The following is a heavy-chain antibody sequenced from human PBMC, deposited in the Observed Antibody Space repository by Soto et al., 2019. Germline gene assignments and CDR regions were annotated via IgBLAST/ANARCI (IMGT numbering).Heavy chain of an antibody. Sequence: SETLSLTCTVSGGSISSSSYYWGWIRQPPGKGLEWIGSIYYSGSTYYNPSLKSRVTISVDTSKNQFSLKLSSVTAADTAVYYCARQGWRLVYNWFDPWGQGTLVTVSS. CDR2: IYYSGST. CDR1: GGSISSSSYY. CDR3: ARQGWRLVYNWFDP. J-gene: IGHJ5*02. D-gene: IGHD1-26*01. V-gene: IGHV4-39*01.